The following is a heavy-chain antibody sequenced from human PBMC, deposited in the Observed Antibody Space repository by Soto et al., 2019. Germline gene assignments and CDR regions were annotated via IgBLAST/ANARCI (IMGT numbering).Heavy chain of an antibody. J-gene: IGHJ5*02. Sequence: EVQLVESGGGLVQPGGSLKLSCAASGFTFSGSAMHWVRQASGKGLEWVGRIRSKANSYATAYAASVKGRFTISRDDSKNTAYLQMNSLKTEDTAVYYCTRQGEEDRFWEPLLETWGQGTLVTVSS. CDR1: GFTFSGSA. CDR2: IRSKANSYAT. CDR3: TRQGEEDRFWEPLLET. V-gene: IGHV3-73*02. D-gene: IGHD3-3*01.